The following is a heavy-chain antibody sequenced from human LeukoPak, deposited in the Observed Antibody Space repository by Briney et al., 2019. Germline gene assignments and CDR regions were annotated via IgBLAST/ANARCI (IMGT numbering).Heavy chain of an antibody. CDR1: GFTFSSYA. CDR3: AGAREEYNWFDP. CDR2: ISYDGSNK. J-gene: IGHJ5*02. D-gene: IGHD3-10*01. V-gene: IGHV3-30-3*01. Sequence: AGGSLRLSCAASGFTFSSYAMHWVRQAPGKGLEWVAVISYDGSNKYYADSVKGRFTISRDNSKNTLYLQMNSLRAEDTAVCYCAGAREEYNWFDPWGQGTLVTVSS.